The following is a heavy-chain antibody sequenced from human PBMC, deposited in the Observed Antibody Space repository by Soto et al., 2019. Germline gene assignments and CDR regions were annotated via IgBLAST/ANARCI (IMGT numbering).Heavy chain of an antibody. V-gene: IGHV4-39*01. CDR1: GGSISSSSYY. Sequence: SETLSLTCTVSGGSISSSSYYWGWIRQPPGKGLEWIGSIYYSGSTYYNPSLKSRVTISVDTSKNQFSLKLSSVTAADTAAYYCASIIRGYYYYYMDVWGKGTTVTVSS. J-gene: IGHJ6*03. D-gene: IGHD1-20*01. CDR3: ASIIRGYYYYYMDV. CDR2: IYYSGST.